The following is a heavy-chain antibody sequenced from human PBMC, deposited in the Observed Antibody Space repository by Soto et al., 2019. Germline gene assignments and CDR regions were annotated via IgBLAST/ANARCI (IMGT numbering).Heavy chain of an antibody. CDR3: ARQAARRFDYYYYYGMDL. J-gene: IGHJ6*02. D-gene: IGHD6-6*01. CDR1: GYSFTSYW. CDR2: IYPGDSDT. Sequence: PGESLKISCKGSGYSFTSYWIGWVRQMPGKGLEWMGIIYPGDSDTRYSPSFQGQVTISADKSISTAYLQWSSLKASDTAMYYCARQAARRFDYYYYYGMDLWGQGTTVTVSS. V-gene: IGHV5-51*01.